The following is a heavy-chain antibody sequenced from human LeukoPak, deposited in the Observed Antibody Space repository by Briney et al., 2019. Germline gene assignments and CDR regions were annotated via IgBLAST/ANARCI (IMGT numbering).Heavy chain of an antibody. CDR3: ARVMGDGYNVDY. CDR2: IIPIFGTA. J-gene: IGHJ4*02. D-gene: IGHD5-24*01. CDR1: GGTFSRYA. Sequence: SVKVSCKASGGTFSRYAISWVRQAPGQGLEWMGGIIPIFGTANYAQKFQGRVTITADESTSTAYMELSSLRSEDTAVYYCARVMGDGYNVDYWGQGTLVSVS. V-gene: IGHV1-69*13.